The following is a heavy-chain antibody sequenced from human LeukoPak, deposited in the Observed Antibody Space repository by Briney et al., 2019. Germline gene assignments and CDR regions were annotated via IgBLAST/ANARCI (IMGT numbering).Heavy chain of an antibody. J-gene: IGHJ3*02. Sequence: ASVKVSCKACGGTFSSYTISWVRQAPGQGLEWMGRIIPIRGIANYAQKFQGRVTITADKSTSTAYMELSSLRSEDTAVYYCASPRALYCSSTSCQTANGAFDIWGQGTMVTVSS. CDR3: ASPRALYCSSTSCQTANGAFDI. V-gene: IGHV1-69*02. CDR2: IIPIRGIA. D-gene: IGHD2-2*01. CDR1: GGTFSSYT.